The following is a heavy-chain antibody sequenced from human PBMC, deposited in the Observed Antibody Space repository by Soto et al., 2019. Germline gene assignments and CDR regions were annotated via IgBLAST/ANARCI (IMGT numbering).Heavy chain of an antibody. CDR3: AVGYCSSTSCSEIDY. V-gene: IGHV1-46*03. D-gene: IGHD2-2*01. CDR2: INPSGGST. Sequence: GASVKVSCKASGYTFTSYYMHWVRQAPGQGLEWMGIINPSGGSTSYAQKFQGRVTMTRDTSTSTVYMEPSSLRSEDTAVYYCAVGYCSSTSCSEIDYWGQGTLVTVSS. CDR1: GYTFTSYY. J-gene: IGHJ4*02.